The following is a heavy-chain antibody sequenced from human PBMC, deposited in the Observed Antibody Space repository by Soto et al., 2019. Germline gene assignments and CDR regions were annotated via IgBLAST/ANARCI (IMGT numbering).Heavy chain of an antibody. CDR2: ISAYNGNT. J-gene: IGHJ6*02. CDR1: GYTFTSYG. CDR3: ARGLWPRNYYYYGMDV. V-gene: IGHV1-18*01. Sequence: ASVKVSCKASGYTFTSYGISWVRQAPGQGLEWMGWISAYNGNTNYAQKLQGRVTMTTDTSTSTAYMEPRSLRSDDTAVYYCARGLWPRNYYYYGMDVWGQGTTVTVSS. D-gene: IGHD3-10*01.